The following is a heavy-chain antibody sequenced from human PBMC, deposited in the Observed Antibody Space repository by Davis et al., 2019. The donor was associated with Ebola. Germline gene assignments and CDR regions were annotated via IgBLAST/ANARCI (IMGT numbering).Heavy chain of an antibody. CDR3: ARAMIVGDWGMDV. Sequence: SLNLSCASPGFTFSTYAMHWVRQAPGKGLERVAGISYDGSNKYSADSVKGRFTISRDNSKNTLYLQMNILRAEDTAVYYCARAMIVGDWGMDVWGQGTTVTVSS. J-gene: IGHJ6*02. CDR2: ISYDGSNK. CDR1: GFTFSTYA. D-gene: IGHD3-22*01. V-gene: IGHV3-30-3*01.